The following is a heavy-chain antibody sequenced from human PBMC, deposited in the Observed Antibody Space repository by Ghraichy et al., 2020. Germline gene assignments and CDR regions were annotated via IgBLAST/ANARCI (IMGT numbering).Heavy chain of an antibody. J-gene: IGHJ4*02. CDR1: GYTFTGYY. Sequence: ASVKVSCKASGYTFTGYYMHWVRQAPGQGLEWMGWINPNSGGTNYAQKFQGRVTMTRDTSISTAHMELSRLRSDDTAVYYCARDRGWGQYPVDYGGQGTLVTVSS. D-gene: IGHD7-27*01. CDR3: ARDRGWGQYPVDY. V-gene: IGHV1-2*02. CDR2: INPNSGGT.